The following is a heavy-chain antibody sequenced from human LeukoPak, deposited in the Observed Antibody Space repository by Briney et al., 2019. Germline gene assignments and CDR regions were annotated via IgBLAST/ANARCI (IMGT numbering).Heavy chain of an antibody. J-gene: IGHJ6*02. CDR3: ASSSVYGMDV. Sequence: PSETLSLTCAVYGGSFSGYYWSWIRQPPGKGLEWIGEINHSGSTNYNPSLKSRVTISVDTSKNQFSLKLSPVTAADTAVYYCASSSVYGMDVWGQGTTVTVSS. CDR2: INHSGST. V-gene: IGHV4-34*01. CDR1: GGSFSGYY.